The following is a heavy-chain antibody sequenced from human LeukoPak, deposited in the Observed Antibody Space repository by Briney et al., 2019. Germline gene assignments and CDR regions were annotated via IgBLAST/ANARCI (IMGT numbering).Heavy chain of an antibody. CDR3: ARLTYDSSGYYYGPFDY. V-gene: IGHV3-11*01. D-gene: IGHD3-22*01. J-gene: IGHJ4*02. Sequence: GGSLRLSCEASGFSFSDYYMSWIRQPPGKGLEWIAYIRSGATTIYYADSVKGRFTISRDDAKNSLFLQMNSLRAEDTAVYYCARLTYDSSGYYYGPFDYWGQGTLVTVSS. CDR1: GFSFSDYY. CDR2: IRSGATTI.